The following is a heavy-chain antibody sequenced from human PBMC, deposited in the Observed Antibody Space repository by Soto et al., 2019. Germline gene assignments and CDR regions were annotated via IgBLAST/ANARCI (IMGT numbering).Heavy chain of an antibody. J-gene: IGHJ4*02. CDR3: ARAGDSSGYSDY. Sequence: SETLSLTCAVYGGSFSGYYWSWIRQPPGKGLEWIGEINHRGRTNYNPSLKSRVTISVDRSKNQISLKLSSVTAADTAVYYCARAGDSSGYSDYWGQGTLVTVS. CDR1: GGSFSGYY. CDR2: INHRGRT. D-gene: IGHD3-22*01. V-gene: IGHV4-34*01.